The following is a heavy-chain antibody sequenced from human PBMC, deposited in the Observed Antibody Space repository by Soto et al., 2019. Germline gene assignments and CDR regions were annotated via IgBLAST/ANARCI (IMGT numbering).Heavy chain of an antibody. J-gene: IGHJ4*02. Sequence: SVKVSCKASGGTFSSYAISWVRQAPGQGLEWMGGIIPIFGTANYAQKFQGRVTITADESTSTAYMELSSLRSEDTAVYYCARVAYYDSSGYLDNGAQETLVKFSS. CDR2: IIPIFGTA. CDR1: GGTFSSYA. V-gene: IGHV1-69*13. CDR3: ARVAYYDSSGYLDN. D-gene: IGHD3-22*01.